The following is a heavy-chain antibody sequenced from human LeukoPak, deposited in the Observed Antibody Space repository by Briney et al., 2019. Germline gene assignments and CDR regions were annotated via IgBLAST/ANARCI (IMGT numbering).Heavy chain of an antibody. CDR2: INPSGGST. CDR1: GYTFTSYY. V-gene: IGHV1-46*01. Sequence: ASVKVSCNASGYTFTSYYMHWVRQAPGQGLEWMGIINPSGGSTTYAQKFQGRVTMTRDTSTSTVYMDLSSLRSEDTAVYYCARQKVEWELLPWSAFDIWGQGTMVTVSS. D-gene: IGHD1-26*01. J-gene: IGHJ3*02. CDR3: ARQKVEWELLPWSAFDI.